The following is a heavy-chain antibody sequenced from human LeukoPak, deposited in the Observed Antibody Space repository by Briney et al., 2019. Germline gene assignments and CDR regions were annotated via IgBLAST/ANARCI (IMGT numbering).Heavy chain of an antibody. D-gene: IGHD2-2*01. Sequence: GGSLRLSCAASGFTFSSYAMHWVRQAPGKGLEWVAVISYDGSNKYYADSVKGRFTISRDNSKNTLYLQMNSLRAEDTAVYYCARDRGQYQLLGPLYYYYGMDVWGQGTTVTVSS. CDR2: ISYDGSNK. CDR3: ARDRGQYQLLGPLYYYYGMDV. J-gene: IGHJ6*02. CDR1: GFTFSSYA. V-gene: IGHV3-30*04.